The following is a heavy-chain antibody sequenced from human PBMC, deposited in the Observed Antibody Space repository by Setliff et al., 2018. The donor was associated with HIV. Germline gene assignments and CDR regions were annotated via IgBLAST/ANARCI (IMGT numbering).Heavy chain of an antibody. V-gene: IGHV3-11*06. Sequence: LSLTCTVSGGSISNYWSWIRQPPGKGLEWVSYISGGSTSHMNYADSVKGRFTISRDNAKNSLYLQMNSLRAEDTAVYYCAREFYGEFDPWGQGTLVTVSS. CDR3: AREFYGEFDP. CDR2: ISGGSTSHM. J-gene: IGHJ5*02. D-gene: IGHD3-10*01. CDR1: GGSISNYW.